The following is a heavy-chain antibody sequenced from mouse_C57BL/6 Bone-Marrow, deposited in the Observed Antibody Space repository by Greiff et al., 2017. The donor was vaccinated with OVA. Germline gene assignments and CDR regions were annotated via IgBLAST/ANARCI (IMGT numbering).Heavy chain of an antibody. D-gene: IGHD4-1*01. V-gene: IGHV1-59*01. Sequence: QVQLQQPGAELVRPGTSVKLSCKASGYTFTSYWMHWVKQRPGQGLEWIGVIDPSDSYTNYNQKFKGKATVTVDTSSSTANMQLSSLTSEDSAVYYCAGWEFAYWGQGTLVTVSA. J-gene: IGHJ3*01. CDR2: IDPSDSYT. CDR3: AGWEFAY. CDR1: GYTFTSYW.